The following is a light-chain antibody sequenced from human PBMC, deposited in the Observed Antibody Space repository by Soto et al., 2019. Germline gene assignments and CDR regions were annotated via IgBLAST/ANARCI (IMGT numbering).Light chain of an antibody. CDR2: GAS. J-gene: IGKJ1*01. Sequence: EVVLTQSPGTLSLSPGERATLSCRASQSVSSSYLAWYQHKRGQAPRLLMYGASSRATGVPDRFSGSGSGTDFTLTISRLEPEDFAVYYCQQYGSSQTFGQGTKVDIK. V-gene: IGKV3-20*01. CDR3: QQYGSSQT. CDR1: QSVSSSY.